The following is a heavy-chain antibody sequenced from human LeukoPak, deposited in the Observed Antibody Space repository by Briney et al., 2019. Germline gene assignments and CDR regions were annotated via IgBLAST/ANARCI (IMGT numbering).Heavy chain of an antibody. D-gene: IGHD3-10*01. CDR3: ARDRYYGSASD. J-gene: IGHJ4*02. CDR1: GFTFSSYW. Sequence: GGSLRLSRAASGFTFSSYWMHWVRQAPGKGLVWVSYINSDGRSTRYADSVKGRFTISSDNAKNTLYLQMNSLRVEDTAVYYCARDRYYGSASDWGQGTLVTVSS. CDR2: INSDGRST. V-gene: IGHV3-74*01.